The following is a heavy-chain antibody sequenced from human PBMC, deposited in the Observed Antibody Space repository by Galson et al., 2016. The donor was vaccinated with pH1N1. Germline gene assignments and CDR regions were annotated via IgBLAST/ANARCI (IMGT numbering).Heavy chain of an antibody. CDR2: IWFDGTNE. Sequence: SLRLSCAASGFDFSSWGMHWVRQSPGRGLEWVAVIWFDGTNEDYADAVKGRFTISRDNANNTLFLQMKELRGEDTCVYYCVRRYNTGWYSGVAYWGQGTLVSVSS. J-gene: IGHJ4*02. CDR1: GFDFSSWG. CDR3: VRRYNTGWYSGVAY. D-gene: IGHD6-19*01. V-gene: IGHV3-33*01.